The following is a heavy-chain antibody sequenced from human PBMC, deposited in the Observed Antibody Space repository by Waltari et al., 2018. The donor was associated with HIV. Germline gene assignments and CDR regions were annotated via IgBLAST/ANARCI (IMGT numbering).Heavy chain of an antibody. CDR3: ARDIPRMGIDY. Sequence: QVQLVQSGAEVKKPGASVKVSCKASGYTFTSYAMHWVRQAPGQRLEWMGWINAGNGNTKYSQKFPGRVTITRDTSASTAYMELSSLRSEDTAVYYCARDIPRMGIDYWGQGTLVTVSS. CDR1: GYTFTSYA. V-gene: IGHV1-3*01. D-gene: IGHD2-15*01. CDR2: INAGNGNT. J-gene: IGHJ4*02.